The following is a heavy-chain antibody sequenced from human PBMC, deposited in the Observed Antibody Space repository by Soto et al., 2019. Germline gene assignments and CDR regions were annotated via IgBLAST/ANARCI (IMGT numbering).Heavy chain of an antibody. D-gene: IGHD4-17*01. Sequence: PSETLSLTCTVSGASISSSNYYWGWIRQSPGRGLEWIGTMYYSGRTYYNPSLKSRVTTSVDTSKNQFSLKLSAVTATDTAVYYCARHGNTVTTGYYYGMDVWGQGTTVTVSS. CDR3: ARHGNTVTTGYYYGMDV. V-gene: IGHV4-39*01. CDR1: GASISSSNYY. CDR2: MYYSGRT. J-gene: IGHJ6*02.